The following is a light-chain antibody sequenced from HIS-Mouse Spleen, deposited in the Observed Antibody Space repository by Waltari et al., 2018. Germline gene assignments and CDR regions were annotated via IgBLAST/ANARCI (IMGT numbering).Light chain of an antibody. CDR1: QSISSN. CDR2: AAS. V-gene: IGKV1-39*01. J-gene: IGKJ1*01. CDR3: QQSYSTPPEWT. Sequence: DIQMTQSPSSLSASVGDRVTITCRASQSISSNLNWYQQKPRKAPKLLIYAASSLQSGVPSRFSGSGSGTDFTLTISSLQPEDFATYYCQQSYSTPPEWTFGQGTKVEIK.